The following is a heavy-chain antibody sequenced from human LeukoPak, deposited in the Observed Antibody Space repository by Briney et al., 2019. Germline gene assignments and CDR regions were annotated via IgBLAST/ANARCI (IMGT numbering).Heavy chain of an antibody. Sequence: SETLSLTCTVSGGSISSSSYYWGWIRQPPGKGLEWIGSIYYSGSTYYNPSLKSRVTISVDTSKNQFSLKLSSVTAADTAVYYCATPSRGGSYYYDSSGYYALDYWGQGTLVTVSS. V-gene: IGHV4-39*01. CDR2: IYYSGST. CDR3: ATPSRGGSYYYDSSGYYALDY. CDR1: GGSISSSSYY. D-gene: IGHD3-22*01. J-gene: IGHJ4*02.